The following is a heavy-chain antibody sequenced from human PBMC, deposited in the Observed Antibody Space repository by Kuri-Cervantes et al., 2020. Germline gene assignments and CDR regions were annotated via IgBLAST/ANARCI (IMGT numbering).Heavy chain of an antibody. J-gene: IGHJ5*02. D-gene: IGHD2-2*01. CDR1: GGSISSGGYY. CDR2: IYYSGST. CDR3: ARSRADCSSTSCYRYNWFDP. V-gene: IGHV4-31*03. Sequence: SETLSLTCTVSGGSISSGGYYWSWIRQHPGKGLEWIGYIYYSGSTYYNPALKSRVTISVDTSKNQFSLKLSSVTAADTAVYYCARSRADCSSTSCYRYNWFDPWGQGTLVTVSS.